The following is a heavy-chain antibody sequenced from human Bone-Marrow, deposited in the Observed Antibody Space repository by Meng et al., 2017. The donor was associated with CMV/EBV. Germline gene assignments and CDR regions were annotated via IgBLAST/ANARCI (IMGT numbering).Heavy chain of an antibody. Sequence: GGSLRLSCAASGFTFSGYWMNWVRQAPGKGLEWVANIKEDGSQKCYVASVKGRFTISRDNAKNSLYLQMSSLRAEDTGVYYCARTNWFDPWGQGTLVTVSS. J-gene: IGHJ5*02. V-gene: IGHV3-7*01. CDR3: ARTNWFDP. CDR1: GFTFSGYW. CDR2: IKEDGSQK.